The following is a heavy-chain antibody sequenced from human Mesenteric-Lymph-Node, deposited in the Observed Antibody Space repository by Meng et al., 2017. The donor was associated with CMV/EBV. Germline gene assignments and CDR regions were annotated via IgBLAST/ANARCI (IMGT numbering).Heavy chain of an antibody. CDR3: ARGGIVVVPAAHYYGMDV. D-gene: IGHD2-2*01. CDR1: GFTFSSYW. Sequence: GGSLRLSCAASGFTFSSYWMHWVRQAPGKGLVWVSRINSDGSSTSYADSVKGRFTISRDNAKNTLYLQMNSLRAEDTAVYYCARGGIVVVPAAHYYGMDVWGQGTTVTVSS. J-gene: IGHJ6*02. CDR2: INSDGSST. V-gene: IGHV3-74*01.